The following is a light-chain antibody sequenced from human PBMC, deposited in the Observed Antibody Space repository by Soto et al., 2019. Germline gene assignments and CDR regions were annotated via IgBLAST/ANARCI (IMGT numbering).Light chain of an antibody. V-gene: IGKV1-39*01. CDR1: ESIDNY. CDR2: AAS. CDR3: QQSHSSPLT. J-gene: IGKJ4*01. Sequence: DIQMTQSPSSLSASVGDRVTITCRASESIDNYLNWYQQKPWKAPNLQIYAASSLQSGVPSRFSGNGSATDFTLTISGLQPEDFADYYFQQSHSSPLTFGGGTKVDIK.